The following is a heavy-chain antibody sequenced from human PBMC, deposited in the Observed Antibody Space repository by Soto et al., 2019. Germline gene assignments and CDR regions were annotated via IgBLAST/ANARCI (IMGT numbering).Heavy chain of an antibody. CDR1: GFTFTDYA. V-gene: IGHV3-23*01. D-gene: IGHD6-13*01. CDR2: ISGIGGST. J-gene: IGHJ4*02. CDR3: ARGSSGYISSWYYFDY. Sequence: GGSLRLSCAASGFTFTDYALSWVRQAPGKGLEWVATISGIGGSTYLADSVKGRLSISRDNSKNTVSLLMNSLRAEDTAVYFCARGSSGYISSWYYFDYWGRGTLVTVSS.